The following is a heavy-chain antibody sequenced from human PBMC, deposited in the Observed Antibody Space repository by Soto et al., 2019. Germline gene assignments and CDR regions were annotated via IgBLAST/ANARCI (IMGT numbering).Heavy chain of an antibody. J-gene: IGHJ4*02. V-gene: IGHV1-8*01. CDR2: MQPSTGRT. D-gene: IGHD3-10*01. CDR1: GYSFTRLD. CDR3: ARGVSAGVDY. Sequence: QVQLVRSGAEVREPGASVKVSCKASGYSFTRLDINWVRQTAGRGLEWMGWMQPSTGRTGYAQKFQGRVTMTRDTSINTAYMELTTLTSDDTDFYYCARGVSAGVDYWGQGTLVTASS.